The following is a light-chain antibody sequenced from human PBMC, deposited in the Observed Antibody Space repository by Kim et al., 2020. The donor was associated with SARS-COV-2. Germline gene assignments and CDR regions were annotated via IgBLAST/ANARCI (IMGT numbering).Light chain of an antibody. J-gene: IGKJ1*01. CDR1: QSIGSW. Sequence: DIQMTQSPSTLSASLGDRVTITCRASQSIGSWLAWYQHKPGKAPKVLIYKASSSESGVPSRFSGSGSGTEFTLTISSLQPDDFATYYCQKYNSYPWTFGQGTKGDIK. CDR3: QKYNSYPWT. V-gene: IGKV1-5*03. CDR2: KAS.